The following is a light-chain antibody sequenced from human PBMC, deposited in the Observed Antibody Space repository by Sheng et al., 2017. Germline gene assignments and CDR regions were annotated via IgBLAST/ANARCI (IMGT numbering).Light chain of an antibody. V-gene: IGLV3-1*01. CDR3: QAWDSHSVV. J-gene: IGLJ3*02. CDR2: QDT. Sequence: SYEVTQPPSVSVSPGHIVSITCSGDKLGDKYVCWYQQKPGLSPVLVIYQDTKRPSGIPERFSGSNSGNTATLTISGTQAMDEADYYCQAWDSHSVVFGGGTKLTVL. CDR1: KLGDKY.